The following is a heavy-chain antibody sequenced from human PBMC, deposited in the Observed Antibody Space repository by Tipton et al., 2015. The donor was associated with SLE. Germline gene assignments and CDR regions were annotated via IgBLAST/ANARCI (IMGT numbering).Heavy chain of an antibody. Sequence: TLSLTCTVSGGSISSHYWSWIRQPPGKGLEWIGYIYYSGSTNYNPSLKSRVTISVDTSKNQFSLKLSSVTAADTAVYYCARGPLPATALDYWGQGTLVTVSS. D-gene: IGHD2-2*01. J-gene: IGHJ4*02. CDR3: ARGPLPATALDY. V-gene: IGHV4-59*08. CDR1: GGSISSHY. CDR2: IYYSGST.